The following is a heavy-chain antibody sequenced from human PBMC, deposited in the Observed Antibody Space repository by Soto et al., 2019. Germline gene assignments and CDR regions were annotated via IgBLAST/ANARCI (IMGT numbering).Heavy chain of an antibody. CDR3: ARDEQLAHFDY. V-gene: IGHV3-21*01. CDR2: ISSSSYI. D-gene: IGHD6-6*01. CDR1: GFTFSSYS. Sequence: GGSLRLSCAASGFTFSSYSMNWVRQAPGKGLEWVSSISSSSYIYYADSVKGRFTISRDNAKNSLYLQMNSLRAEDTAVYYCARDEQLAHFDYWGQGTLVTVSS. J-gene: IGHJ4*02.